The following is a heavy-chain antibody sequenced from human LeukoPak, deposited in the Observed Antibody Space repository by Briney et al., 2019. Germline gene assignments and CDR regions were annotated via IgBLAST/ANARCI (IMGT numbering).Heavy chain of an antibody. CDR3: ARVLGYYYAMDV. D-gene: IGHD6-13*01. J-gene: IGHJ6*02. CDR2: ISWNSGSI. V-gene: IGHV3-9*01. CDR1: GFTFDDYA. Sequence: GGSLRLSCAASGFTFDDYAMHWVRHAPGKGLEWVSGISWNSGSIGYADSVKGRFTISRDNAKNSLYLQMNSLRVEDTAVYYCARVLGYYYAMDVWGQGTTVTVSS.